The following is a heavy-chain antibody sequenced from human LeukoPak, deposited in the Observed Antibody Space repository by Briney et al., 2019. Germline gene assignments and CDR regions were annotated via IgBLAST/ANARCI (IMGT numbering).Heavy chain of an antibody. V-gene: IGHV4-38-2*02. D-gene: IGHD6-6*01. Sequence: SETLSLTCTASGYSISSGYYWGWIRQPPGKGLEWIGNIYHSGSTYYNPSLKSRVTISVDTSKNQFSLKLTSVTATDTAVYYCAREVEYSSSPGWFDPWGQGTLVTVSS. CDR3: AREVEYSSSPGWFDP. CDR1: GYSISSGYY. CDR2: IYHSGST. J-gene: IGHJ5*02.